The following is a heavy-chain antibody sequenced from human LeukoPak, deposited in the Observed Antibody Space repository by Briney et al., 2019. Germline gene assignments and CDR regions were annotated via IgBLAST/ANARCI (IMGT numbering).Heavy chain of an antibody. CDR1: GFTFSNYE. Sequence: GGSLRVSCAASGFTFSNYEMNWVRQAPGKGLEWVSYISSSGSTIYYADSVKGRFTISRDNAKNSLYLQMNSLRAEDTAVYYCAQIYTYGSSQFDYWGQGTLVTVSS. J-gene: IGHJ4*02. D-gene: IGHD5-18*01. V-gene: IGHV3-48*03. CDR2: ISSSGSTI. CDR3: AQIYTYGSSQFDY.